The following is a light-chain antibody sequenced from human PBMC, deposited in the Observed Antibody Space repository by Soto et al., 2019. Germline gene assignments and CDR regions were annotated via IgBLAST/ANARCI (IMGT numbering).Light chain of an antibody. V-gene: IGLV2-14*01. J-gene: IGLJ1*01. CDR2: EVS. Sequence: QSALTQPASVSVAPGQAIIISRTGTSSDVGGYNFVSWYQQHPGKAPKLMIYEVSNRPSGVSNRFSGYKSGNTASLTISGLQAEDEADYYCSSYTGSSTEIFGTGTKLTVL. CDR1: SSDVGGYNF. CDR3: SSYTGSSTEI.